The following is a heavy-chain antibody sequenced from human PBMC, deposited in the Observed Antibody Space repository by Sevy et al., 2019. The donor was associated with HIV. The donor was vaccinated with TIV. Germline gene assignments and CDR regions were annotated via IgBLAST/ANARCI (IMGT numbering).Heavy chain of an antibody. V-gene: IGHV3-53*01. J-gene: IGHJ4*02. CDR3: VTHGPAYY. CDR1: EFTVSSNY. CDR2: IFSDGST. Sequence: GGSLRLSCVASEFTVSSNYMSWVRQAPGKGLEWVSVIFSDGSTYYADSVKGRFTISRDNSKNTLYLQMDSLRAEDTAVCYCVTHGPAYYWGQGTLVTVS.